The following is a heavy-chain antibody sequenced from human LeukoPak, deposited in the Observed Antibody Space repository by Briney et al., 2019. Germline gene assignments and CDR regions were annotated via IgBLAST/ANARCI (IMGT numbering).Heavy chain of an antibody. Sequence: PSETLSLTCTVSGGSISSYYWSWIRQPPGKGLEWIGEINHSGSTNYNPSLKSRVTISVDTSKNQFSLKLSSVTAADTAVYYCARGDEYCSSTSCINWFDPWGQGTLVTVSS. CDR1: GGSISSYY. J-gene: IGHJ5*02. CDR2: INHSGST. D-gene: IGHD2-2*01. V-gene: IGHV4-34*01. CDR3: ARGDEYCSSTSCINWFDP.